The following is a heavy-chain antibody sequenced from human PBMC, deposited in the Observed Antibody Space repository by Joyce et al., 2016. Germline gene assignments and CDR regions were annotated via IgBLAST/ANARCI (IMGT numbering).Heavy chain of an antibody. Sequence: EVQLLESGGGLVQPGGSLRLSCAASRFAFSSYAMSVVRQAPGKGLGWVSTVSSSGGSTYHADSVKGRFTISRDNSENTLYLQMNSLRAGDTAVYYCAKDQDYGDYSVDYWGQGTLVTVSS. CDR1: RFAFSSYA. D-gene: IGHD4-17*01. CDR2: VSSSGGST. J-gene: IGHJ4*02. V-gene: IGHV3-23*01. CDR3: AKDQDYGDYSVDY.